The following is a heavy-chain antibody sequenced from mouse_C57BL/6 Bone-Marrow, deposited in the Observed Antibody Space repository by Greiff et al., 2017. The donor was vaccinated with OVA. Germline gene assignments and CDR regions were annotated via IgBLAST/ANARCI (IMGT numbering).Heavy chain of an antibody. V-gene: IGHV5-9-1*02. CDR2: ISSGGDYI. D-gene: IGHD1-1*01. CDR3: TRDDYYGSSCAMDY. Sequence: EVMLVESGEGLVKPGGSLKLSCAASGFTFSSYAMSWVRQTPEKRLEWVAYISSGGDYIYYADTVKGRFTISRANARNTLYLQMSSLKSEDTAMYYCTRDDYYGSSCAMDYWGQGTSVTVSS. CDR1: GFTFSSYA. J-gene: IGHJ4*01.